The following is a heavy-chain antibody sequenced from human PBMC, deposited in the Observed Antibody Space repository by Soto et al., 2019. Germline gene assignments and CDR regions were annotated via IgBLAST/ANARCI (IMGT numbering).Heavy chain of an antibody. Sequence: GGSLRLSCAASGFTFSSCGMHWVRQAPGKGLEWVAVIWYDGSNKYYADSVKGRFTISRDNSKNTLYLQMNSLRAEDTAVYYCARDLGLYYYNSSGFPGYWGQGTLVTVSS. D-gene: IGHD3-22*01. V-gene: IGHV3-33*01. CDR1: GFTFSSCG. CDR3: ARDLGLYYYNSSGFPGY. CDR2: IWYDGSNK. J-gene: IGHJ4*02.